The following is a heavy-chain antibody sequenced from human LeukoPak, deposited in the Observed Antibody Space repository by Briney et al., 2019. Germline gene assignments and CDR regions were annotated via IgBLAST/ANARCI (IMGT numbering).Heavy chain of an antibody. CDR1: GFTFDIAW. CDR2: IKSKNDGAAT. Sequence: GGSLRLSCAVSGFTFDIAWMNWVRQAPGEGLEWLGRIKSKNDGAATDYAAPVKGRFTISTDDSKNTLYLQMNSLKTEDTAVYYCVSRDAYKPRYFMDVWGKGTTVTVSS. CDR3: VSRDAYKPRYFMDV. D-gene: IGHD5-24*01. J-gene: IGHJ6*03. V-gene: IGHV3-15*01.